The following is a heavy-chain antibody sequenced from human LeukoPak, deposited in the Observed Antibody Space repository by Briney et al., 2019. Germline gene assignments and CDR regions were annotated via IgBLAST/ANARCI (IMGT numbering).Heavy chain of an antibody. CDR2: ISYDGSNK. D-gene: IGHD1-26*01. Sequence: GGSLRLSCAASGFTFSSYGMHWVRQAPGKGLEWVAVISYDGSNKYYADSAKGRFTISRDNAENSLYLQMNSLRAEDTAVYYCARERGPHRWELHIWGQGTMVTVSS. J-gene: IGHJ3*02. V-gene: IGHV3-30*03. CDR3: ARERGPHRWELHI. CDR1: GFTFSSYG.